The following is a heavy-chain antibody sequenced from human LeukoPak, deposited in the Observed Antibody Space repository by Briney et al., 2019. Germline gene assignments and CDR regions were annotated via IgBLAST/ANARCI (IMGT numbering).Heavy chain of an antibody. V-gene: IGHV4-59*08. CDR3: ARLVVATTVTSYWYFDL. CDR2: IYYSGST. J-gene: IGHJ2*01. Sequence: SETLSPTCTVSGGSISSYYWSWIRQPPGKGLEWIGYIYYSGSTNYNPSLKSRVTISVDTSKNQFSLKLSSVTAADTAVYYCARLVVATTVTSYWYFDLWGRGTLVTVSS. D-gene: IGHD4-11*01. CDR1: GGSISSYY.